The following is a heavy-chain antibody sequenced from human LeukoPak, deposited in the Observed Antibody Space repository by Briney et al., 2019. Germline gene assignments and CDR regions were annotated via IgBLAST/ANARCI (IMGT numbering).Heavy chain of an antibody. Sequence: GGSLRLSCAASGFTFSDYSMNWVRQAPGKGLEWVSYISSSGSTTYYADSVKGRFTISRDNAKNSLYLQMNRLRGEDTAVYYCARDYLVGGTDAFDIWGQGTMVTVSS. CDR3: ARDYLVGGTDAFDI. J-gene: IGHJ3*02. D-gene: IGHD1-1*01. CDR2: ISSSGSTT. CDR1: GFTFSDYS. V-gene: IGHV3-48*04.